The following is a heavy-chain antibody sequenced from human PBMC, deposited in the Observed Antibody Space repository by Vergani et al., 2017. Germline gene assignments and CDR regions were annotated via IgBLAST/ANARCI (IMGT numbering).Heavy chain of an antibody. CDR1: GASIRSSNYY. V-gene: IGHV4-39*01. CDR2: IYYSGST. D-gene: IGHD6-19*01. J-gene: IGHJ5*02. Sequence: QLQLQESGPGLVKPSATLSLTCSVSGASIRSSNYYWGWIRQPPGKGLEWIASIYYSGSTYYNPSLKSRVTISVDTSKNRFSLKLGPGHAADTAVYFCARHSTVEWLVKLGWIDPWGQGILVTVSS. CDR3: ARHSTVEWLVKLGWIDP.